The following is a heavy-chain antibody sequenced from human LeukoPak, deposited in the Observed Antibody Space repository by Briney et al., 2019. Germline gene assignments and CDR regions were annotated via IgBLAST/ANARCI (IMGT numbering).Heavy chain of an antibody. Sequence: NPSETLSLTCTVSGGSISSGGYYWSWIRQPPGKGLEWIGYIYHSGSTYYNPSLKSRVTISVDRSKNQFSLKLSSVTAADTAVYYCARGIRDGYKWGPVDYWGQGTLVTVSS. J-gene: IGHJ4*02. CDR2: IYHSGST. V-gene: IGHV4-30-2*01. D-gene: IGHD5-24*01. CDR1: GGSISSGGYY. CDR3: ARGIRDGYKWGPVDY.